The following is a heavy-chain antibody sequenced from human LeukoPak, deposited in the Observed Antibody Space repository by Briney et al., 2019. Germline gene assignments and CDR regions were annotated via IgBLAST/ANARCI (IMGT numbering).Heavy chain of an antibody. CDR2: IYTSGST. CDR3: ARWRRVTGTTGRDY. Sequence: SETLSLTCTVSGGSISSGSYYWSWIRQPAGKGLEWIGRIYTSGSTNYNPSLKSRVTISVDTSKNQFSLKLSSVTAADTAVYYCARWRRVTGTTGRDYWGQGTLVTVSS. D-gene: IGHD1-7*01. J-gene: IGHJ4*02. V-gene: IGHV4-61*02. CDR1: GGSISSGSYY.